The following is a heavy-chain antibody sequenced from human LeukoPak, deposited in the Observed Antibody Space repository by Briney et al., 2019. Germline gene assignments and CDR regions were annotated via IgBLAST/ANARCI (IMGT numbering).Heavy chain of an antibody. J-gene: IGHJ4*02. Sequence: TSVKVSCKASGFTFGSSAMQWVRQARGQRLEWIGWIVVGSGHTNYAQSFQERVTITRDMSTSTAYMELSSLRSEDTAVYYCAAAPKGYCSSNSCRGDYIDYWGQGTLVTVSS. CDR1: GFTFGSSA. D-gene: IGHD2-2*01. CDR2: IVVGSGHT. V-gene: IGHV1-58*02. CDR3: AAAPKGYCSSNSCRGDYIDY.